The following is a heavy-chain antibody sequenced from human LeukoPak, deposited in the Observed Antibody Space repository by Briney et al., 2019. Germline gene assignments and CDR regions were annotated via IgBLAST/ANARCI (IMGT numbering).Heavy chain of an antibody. V-gene: IGHV3-74*01. CDR2: INSDGSST. Sequence: RTGGSLRLSCAASGFTFSSYWMHWVRQAPGKGLVWVSRINSDGSSTRYADSVKGRFTISRDNAKNSLYLQMNSLRAEDTAVYYCARGRGTAIPLGYWGQGTLVTVSS. J-gene: IGHJ4*02. D-gene: IGHD5-18*01. CDR1: GFTFSSYW. CDR3: ARGRGTAIPLGY.